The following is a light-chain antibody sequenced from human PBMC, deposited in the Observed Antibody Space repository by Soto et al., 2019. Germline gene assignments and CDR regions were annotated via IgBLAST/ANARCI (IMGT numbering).Light chain of an antibody. CDR3: QHYNNWPPIT. CDR1: QSVSSN. J-gene: IGKJ5*01. Sequence: EIVMTQSPATLSVSPGERATLSCRASQSVSSNLAWYQQKPGQAPRLLIYGASTRATGIPARFSGSGSGTEFTLTISSQQSEDFAAYYCQHYNNWPPITFGQGTRLEIK. V-gene: IGKV3-15*01. CDR2: GAS.